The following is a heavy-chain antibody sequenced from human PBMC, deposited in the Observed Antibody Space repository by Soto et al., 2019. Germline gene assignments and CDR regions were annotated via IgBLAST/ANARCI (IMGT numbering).Heavy chain of an antibody. CDR1: GFIFDDYA. D-gene: IGHD2-15*01. Sequence: DVQLVESGGGLVQPGRSLRLSCAASGFIFDDYAMHWVRQAPGKGLEWVSGISWNSGSIGYADSVKGRFTISRDNAKNSLYLQMNSLRAEDTALYYCAKDNVRWQLLRGYFDYWGQGTLVTVSS. V-gene: IGHV3-9*01. CDR2: ISWNSGSI. CDR3: AKDNVRWQLLRGYFDY. J-gene: IGHJ4*02.